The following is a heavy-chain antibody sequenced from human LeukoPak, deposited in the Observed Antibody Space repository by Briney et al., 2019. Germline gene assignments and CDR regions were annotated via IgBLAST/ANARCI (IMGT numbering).Heavy chain of an antibody. CDR3: AKIYGDYIMY. CDR1: GGSISSSSYY. J-gene: IGHJ4*02. V-gene: IGHV4-39*07. D-gene: IGHD4-17*01. Sequence: SETLSLTCTVSGGSISSSSYYWGWIRQPPGKGLEWIGSIYYSGSTYYNPSLKSRVTISVDTSKNQVSLRLNSVTAADTAVYYCAKIYGDYIMYWGQGTLLTVSS. CDR2: IYYSGST.